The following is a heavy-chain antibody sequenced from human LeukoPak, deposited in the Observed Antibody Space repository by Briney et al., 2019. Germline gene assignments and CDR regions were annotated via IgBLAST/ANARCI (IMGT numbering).Heavy chain of an antibody. V-gene: IGHV4-4*07. CDR1: GGSISSYY. J-gene: IGHJ4*02. CDR3: ARVFGSGWTFNFDY. D-gene: IGHD6-19*01. CDR2: IYTSGST. Sequence: SETLSLTYTVSGGSISSYYWSWIRQPAGKGLEWIGRIYTSGSTNYNPSLKSRVTMSVDTSKNQFSLKLSSVTAADTAVYYCARVFGSGWTFNFDYWGQGTLVTVSS.